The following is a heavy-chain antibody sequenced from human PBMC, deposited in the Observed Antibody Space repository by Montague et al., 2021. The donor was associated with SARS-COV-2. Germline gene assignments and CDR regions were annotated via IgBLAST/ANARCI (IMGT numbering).Heavy chain of an antibody. J-gene: IGHJ6*02. D-gene: IGHD3-10*01. CDR1: GGSLNGYY. CDR2: INHSANT. Sequence: SETLSLTCAVYGGSLNGYYWSWIRQSPEKGLEWIGEINHSANTKYNPSLKSPVTISIDTSKNQFSLKMTSVTAADTATYYCASGIYPSGSDYNRYYYGLNVRGPGTTVIVSS. CDR3: ASGIYPSGSDYNRYYYGLNV. V-gene: IGHV4-34*01.